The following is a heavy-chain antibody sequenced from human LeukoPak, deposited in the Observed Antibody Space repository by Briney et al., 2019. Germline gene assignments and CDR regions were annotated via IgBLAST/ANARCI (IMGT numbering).Heavy chain of an antibody. CDR1: GGTFSSYA. V-gene: IGHV1-69*13. D-gene: IGHD5-12*01. Sequence: ASVKVSCKASGGTFSSYAISWVRQAPGQGLEWMGGIIPIFGTANYAQKFQSRVTITADESTSTAYMELSSLRSEDTAVYYCASRRGSGYDRFNYYFDYWGQGTLVTVSS. J-gene: IGHJ4*02. CDR2: IIPIFGTA. CDR3: ASRRGSGYDRFNYYFDY.